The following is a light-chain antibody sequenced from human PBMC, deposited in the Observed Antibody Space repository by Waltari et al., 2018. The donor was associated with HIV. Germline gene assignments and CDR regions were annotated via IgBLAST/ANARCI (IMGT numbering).Light chain of an antibody. CDR1: SSAVDGYNS. V-gene: IGLV2-8*01. Sequence: QSALPQPPSASGSPGQSVTISCTGTSSAVDGYNSVSWYQPLPGKAPKLMIFEVNKRPSGVPDRFSGSQSGNTASLTVSGLQPEDEADYYCSSHAGSNLFVVFGGGTKLTVL. CDR3: SSHAGSNLFVV. CDR2: EVN. J-gene: IGLJ2*01.